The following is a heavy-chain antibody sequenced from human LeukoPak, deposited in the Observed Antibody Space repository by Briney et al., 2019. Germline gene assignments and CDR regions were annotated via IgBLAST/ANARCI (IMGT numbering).Heavy chain of an antibody. J-gene: IGHJ4*02. CDR3: ARDTLPYYYDSRGSSY. D-gene: IGHD3-22*01. Sequence: PGGSLRLSCAASGFTFSSYSMDSVRQAPGKGLEWVSSISSSSSYIYYADSVKGRFTISRDNAKNSLYLQMNSLRAEDTAVYYCARDTLPYYYDSRGSSYWGQGTLVTVSS. CDR1: GFTFSSYS. V-gene: IGHV3-21*01. CDR2: ISSSSSYI.